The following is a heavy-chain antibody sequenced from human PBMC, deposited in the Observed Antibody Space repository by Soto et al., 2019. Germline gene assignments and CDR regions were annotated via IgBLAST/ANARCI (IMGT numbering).Heavy chain of an antibody. CDR1: GLSVSSDY. CDR2: IYSGGDT. CDR3: TRAGSDPGNFYISNYYAMDV. J-gene: IGHJ6*02. Sequence: GGSLSISCAASGLSVSSDYMSWVRQAPRKGLEWGSLIYSGGDTYYADSVKGRFTISRDISSNTIYLHMTSLRADDTAIYYCTRAGSDPGNFYISNYYAMDVWGRGTTVTVSS. D-gene: IGHD3-10*01. V-gene: IGHV3-53*01.